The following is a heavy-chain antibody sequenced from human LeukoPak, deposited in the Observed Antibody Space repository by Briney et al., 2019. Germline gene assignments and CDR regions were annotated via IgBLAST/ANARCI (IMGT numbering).Heavy chain of an antibody. CDR3: ASSGGDTRIAAATDLDY. CDR1: GYTFTSYG. V-gene: IGHV1-18*01. Sequence: ASVKVSCKASGYTFTSYGISWVRQAPGQGLEWMGWISAYNGNTNYAQKLQGRVTMTTDTSTSTAYMELRSLRSDDTAVYYCASSGGDTRIAAATDLDYWGQGTLVTVPS. J-gene: IGHJ4*02. D-gene: IGHD6-13*01. CDR2: ISAYNGNT.